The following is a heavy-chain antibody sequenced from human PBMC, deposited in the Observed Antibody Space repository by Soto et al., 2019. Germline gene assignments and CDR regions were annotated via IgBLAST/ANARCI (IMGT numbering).Heavy chain of an antibody. CDR3: ATVFRSSNFNY. V-gene: IGHV3-23*01. CDR2: ISSGGST. D-gene: IGHD3-10*02. Sequence: GGFLRLSCAASGFTFRNYGMSWVRQAPGKGLEWVSAISSGGSTYYADSVKGRFTISRDNSKNTLYLQINSLTTEDTAVYYCATVFRSSNFNYWGQGTLVTAPQ. CDR1: GFTFRNYG. J-gene: IGHJ4*02.